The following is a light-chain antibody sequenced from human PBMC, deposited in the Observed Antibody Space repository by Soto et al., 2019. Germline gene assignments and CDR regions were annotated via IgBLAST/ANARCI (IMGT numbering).Light chain of an antibody. CDR2: EVN. J-gene: IGLJ3*02. V-gene: IGLV2-14*01. Sequence: QSVLTQPASVPGSPGQSITISCTGTSRDIGAFNYVSWYQQHPDKAPKLLISEVNNRPSGVSHRFSGSKSGNTASLTISGLQPADEADYYCSSYTTSGTYVLFGGGTKLTVL. CDR1: SRDIGAFNY. CDR3: SSYTTSGTYVL.